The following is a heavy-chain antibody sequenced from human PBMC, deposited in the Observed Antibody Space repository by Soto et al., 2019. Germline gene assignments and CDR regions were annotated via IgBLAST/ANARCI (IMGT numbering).Heavy chain of an antibody. CDR1: GFTFSNYG. J-gene: IGHJ6*02. D-gene: IGHD3-10*01. CDR2: TWYGVNKK. Sequence: QVQLVESGGGVVQPGRSLRLSCAASGFTFSNYGMHWVRQAPGKGLEWVAGTWYGVNKKYYIDSVKGRFTISRDNTRDTLYLQMNGLRVEEAAVYYCERDLSYVELNYYGLDVWGQGTTVTVSS. CDR3: ERDLSYVELNYYGLDV. V-gene: IGHV3-33*01.